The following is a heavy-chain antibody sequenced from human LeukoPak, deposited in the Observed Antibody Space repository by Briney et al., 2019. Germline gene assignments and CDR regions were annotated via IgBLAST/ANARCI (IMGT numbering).Heavy chain of an antibody. Sequence: GASVKVSCKASGYTFSHYGVSWVGQAPGQELEWMGWISSYNDKTNYVQNFQGRVTMTTDTSTSTAYMELTSLRSDDTAVYYCASSPYYFDSSGYYNYWGQGTLVTVSS. CDR3: ASSPYYFDSSGYYNY. V-gene: IGHV1-18*01. CDR2: ISSYNDKT. D-gene: IGHD3-22*01. CDR1: GYTFSHYG. J-gene: IGHJ4*02.